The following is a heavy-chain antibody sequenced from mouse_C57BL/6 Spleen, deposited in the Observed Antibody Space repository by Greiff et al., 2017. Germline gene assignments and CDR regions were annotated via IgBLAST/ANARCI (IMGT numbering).Heavy chain of an antibody. D-gene: IGHD2-4*01. V-gene: IGHV1-18*01. CDR2: INPNNGGT. J-gene: IGHJ4*01. Sequence: EVKLVESGPELVKPGASVKIPCKASGYTFTDYNMDWVKQSHGKSLEWIGDINPNNGGTIYNQKFKGKATLTVDKSSSTAYMELRSLTSEDTAVYYCALYDYDVGAMDYWGQGTSVTVSS. CDR1: GYTFTDYN. CDR3: ALYDYDVGAMDY.